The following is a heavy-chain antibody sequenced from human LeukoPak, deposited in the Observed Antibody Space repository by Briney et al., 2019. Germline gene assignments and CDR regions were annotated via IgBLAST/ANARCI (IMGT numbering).Heavy chain of an antibody. Sequence: ASVKVSCKVSGYTLTELSMHWVRQAPRKGLEWMGGFDPEDGETIYAQKFQGRVTMTEDKSTETAYMELSSLRSEDTAVYYCATIRFTYYYGSGSYNGMDVWGQGTTVTVSS. CDR3: ATIRFTYYYGSGSYNGMDV. J-gene: IGHJ6*02. V-gene: IGHV1-24*01. D-gene: IGHD3-10*01. CDR1: GYTLTELS. CDR2: FDPEDGET.